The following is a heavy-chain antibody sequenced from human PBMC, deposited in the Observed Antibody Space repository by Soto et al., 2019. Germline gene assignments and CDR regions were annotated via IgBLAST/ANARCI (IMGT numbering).Heavy chain of an antibody. Sequence: PGGSLRLSCAAAGFNVSDNYMGWVRQAPGKGLEWVSSFFTGGSTDYADSVKGRFTISRDDSKNTVQLQTNSLRAEDRAVYFCVRERRGLGIGFDHWGQGTLVTVSS. CDR3: VRERRGLGIGFDH. V-gene: IGHV3-53*01. J-gene: IGHJ4*02. D-gene: IGHD6-19*01. CDR2: FFTGGST. CDR1: GFNVSDNY.